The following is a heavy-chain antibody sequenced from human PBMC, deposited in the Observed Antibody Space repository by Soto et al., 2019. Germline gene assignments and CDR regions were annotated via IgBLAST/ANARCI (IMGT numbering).Heavy chain of an antibody. J-gene: IGHJ4*02. CDR2: IIPILGIA. D-gene: IGHD5-12*01. Sequence: QVQLVQSGAEVKKPGSSVKVSCKASGGTFSSYTISWVRQAPGQGLEWMGRIIPILGIANYAQKFQGRVTITADKSTSTAYMELSSLRSEDTAVYYCASRDGYNSDFDYWGQGTLVTVSS. CDR3: ASRDGYNSDFDY. V-gene: IGHV1-69*02. CDR1: GGTFSSYT.